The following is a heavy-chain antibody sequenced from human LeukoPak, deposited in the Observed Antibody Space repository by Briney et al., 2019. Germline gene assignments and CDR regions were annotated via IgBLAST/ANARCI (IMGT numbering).Heavy chain of an antibody. Sequence: GGSLRLSCAASGFTFRNYWMGWVRQAPGKGLEGVANTKPDGSAEYYADSVRGRFTTSRDNANNFLYLQMNSLRAEDTAVYYCARGGGLNTNFDYWGQGTLVTVSS. CDR3: ARGGGLNTNFDY. D-gene: IGHD2-15*01. V-gene: IGHV3-7*01. CDR2: TKPDGSAE. CDR1: GFTFRNYW. J-gene: IGHJ4*02.